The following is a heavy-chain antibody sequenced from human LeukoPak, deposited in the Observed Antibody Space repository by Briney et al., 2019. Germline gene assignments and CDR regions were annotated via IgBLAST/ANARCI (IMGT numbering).Heavy chain of an antibody. CDR2: IYYSGST. V-gene: IGHV4-30-4*08. Sequence: SETLSLTCTVSGGSISSGDYYWSWIRQPPGKGLEWIGYIYYSGSTYYSPSLKSRVTISVDTSKNQFSLKLSSVTAADTAVYYCARGPGTTGFDYWGQGTLVTVSS. J-gene: IGHJ4*02. CDR1: GGSISSGDYY. D-gene: IGHD1-7*01. CDR3: ARGPGTTGFDY.